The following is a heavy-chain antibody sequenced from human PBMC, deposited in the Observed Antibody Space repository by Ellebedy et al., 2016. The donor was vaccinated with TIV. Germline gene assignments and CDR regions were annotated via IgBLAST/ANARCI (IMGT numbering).Heavy chain of an antibody. Sequence: PGGSLRLSCAASGFTFSTYVMSWVRRAPGKGLEWVSSISTNGGSANYADSVKGRFTISRDNSENTLYLQMNSLRDEDTAIYYCAKHYSAGWYRPTPVDHWGQGSLVAVSS. V-gene: IGHV3-23*01. D-gene: IGHD6-19*01. CDR3: AKHYSAGWYRPTPVDH. J-gene: IGHJ4*02. CDR1: GFTFSTYV. CDR2: ISTNGGSA.